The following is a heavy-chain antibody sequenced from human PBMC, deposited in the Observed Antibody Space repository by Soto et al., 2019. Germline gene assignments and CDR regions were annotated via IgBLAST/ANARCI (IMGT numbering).Heavy chain of an antibody. V-gene: IGHV3-30*04. J-gene: IGHJ4*02. CDR1: GFTFSSHS. Sequence: QVQLVESGGGVAQPGRSLRLSCAASGFTFSSHSMHWVRQASGKGLEWVAVIAFDGSYKYYADSVKGRFTIYIDNSKNTLYLQMNSLRAEDTAVYYCARGAGIIVAGTSFEYWGQGTLVTVSS. CDR3: ARGAGIIVAGTSFEY. D-gene: IGHD6-19*01. CDR2: IAFDGSYK.